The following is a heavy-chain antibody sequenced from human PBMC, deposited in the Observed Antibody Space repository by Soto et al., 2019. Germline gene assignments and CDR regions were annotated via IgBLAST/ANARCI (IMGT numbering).Heavy chain of an antibody. CDR1: GFTFSSCA. J-gene: IGHJ6*02. CDR3: ARDRGSYDYYYGMDV. Sequence: QVQLVESGGGVVQPGRSLRLSCAASGFTFSSCAMHWVRQAPGKGLEWVTVIWFDGSNKYYADSVKGRFTISRDNSKNTLFLQMNSLRAEDTAVYYCARDRGSYDYYYGMDVWGQGTTVTVSS. CDR2: IWFDGSNK. V-gene: IGHV3-33*01. D-gene: IGHD5-18*01.